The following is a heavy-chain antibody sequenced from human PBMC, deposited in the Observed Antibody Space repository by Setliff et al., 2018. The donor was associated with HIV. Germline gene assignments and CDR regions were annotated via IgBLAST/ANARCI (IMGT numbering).Heavy chain of an antibody. CDR1: GGSITSGSYY. CDR3: AKLENGDEGGYVDV. V-gene: IGHV4-61*09. Sequence: NPSETLSLTCTVSGGSITSGSYYWSWIRQPAGKGLEWIGHIYTSGSTNYNPSLKSRVTISVDTSKNQFSLKVSSVTAADTAVYYCAKLENGDEGGYVDVWGKGTTVTVSS. D-gene: IGHD2-21*02. J-gene: IGHJ6*03. CDR2: IYTSGST.